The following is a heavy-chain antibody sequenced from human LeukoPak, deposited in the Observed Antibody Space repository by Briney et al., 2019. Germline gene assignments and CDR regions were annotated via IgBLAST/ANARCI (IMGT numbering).Heavy chain of an antibody. V-gene: IGHV4-59*11. CDR2: IYYSGST. CDR1: GGSISSHY. CDR3: ARDGFRPFYSNYRRGWFDP. D-gene: IGHD4-11*01. Sequence: SETLSLTCTVSGGSISSHYWSWIRQPPGKGLEWIGYIYYSGSTNYNPSLKSRVTISVDTSKNQFSLNLSSVTAADTAVYYCARDGFRPFYSNYRRGWFDPWGHGTPVTVSS. J-gene: IGHJ5*02.